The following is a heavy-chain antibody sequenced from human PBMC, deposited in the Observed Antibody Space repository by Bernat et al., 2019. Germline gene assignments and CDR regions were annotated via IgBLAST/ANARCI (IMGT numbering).Heavy chain of an antibody. CDR1: GGTFSSYA. J-gene: IGHJ6*02. CDR3: ARESLRVGAMPYYYYGMDV. CDR2: IIPIFGTG. V-gene: IGHV1-69*01. D-gene: IGHD1-26*01. Sequence: QVQLVQSGAEVKKPGSSVKVSCKASGGTFSSYAISWVRQAPGQGLEWIGGIIPIFGTGNYAQKFQGRLTITADESTSTAYMELSSLRSEDTAVYYCARESLRVGAMPYYYYGMDVWGQGTTVTVSS.